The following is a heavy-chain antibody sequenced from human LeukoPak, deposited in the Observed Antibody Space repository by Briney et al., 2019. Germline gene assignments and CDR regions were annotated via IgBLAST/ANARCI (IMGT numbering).Heavy chain of an antibody. Sequence: ASVKVSCKASGYTLTSYVISWVRQAPGQGLEWMGWISAYNGNTNYAQKLQGRVTMTTDTSTSTAYMELRSLRSDDTAVYYCARGSYYDSSGYYPDFWGQGTLVTVSS. J-gene: IGHJ4*02. CDR1: GYTLTSYV. D-gene: IGHD3-22*01. CDR3: ARGSYYDSSGYYPDF. CDR2: ISAYNGNT. V-gene: IGHV1-18*01.